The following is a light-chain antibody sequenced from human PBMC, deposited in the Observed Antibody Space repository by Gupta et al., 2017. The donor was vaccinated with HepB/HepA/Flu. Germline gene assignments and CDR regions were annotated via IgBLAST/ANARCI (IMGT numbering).Light chain of an antibody. V-gene: IGLV7-43*01. J-gene: IGLJ3*02. CDR3: VRHYGGARWV. CDR2: TTS. Sequence: QPVVPPDPSLTVSPGGTVTLTCDSRPGAVTSGSFPSWFPQKPRHAPRALIYTTSNKHSCTPGRCSGSRLGGKAARTLAGVQPEDEADYYCVRHYGGARWVFGGGTKLTVL. CDR1: PGAVTSGSF.